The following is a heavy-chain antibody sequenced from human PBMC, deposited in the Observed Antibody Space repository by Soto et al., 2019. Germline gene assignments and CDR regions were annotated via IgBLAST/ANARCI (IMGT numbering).Heavy chain of an antibody. CDR2: ISYDGSRT. J-gene: IGHJ5*01. CDR3: ARWVGGSMYDNSGKYDS. Sequence: QVQLVESGGGVVQPGRSLRLTCAASGFIFSGSGMHWVRQAPGKGLEWVALISYDGSRTYYADSVRDRFTISRDNGQNTLYLQMNSLRAEDTAAYLCARWVGGSMYDNSGKYDSWGQGTLVIVSS. V-gene: IGHV3-30*03. D-gene: IGHD3-22*01. CDR1: GFIFSGSG.